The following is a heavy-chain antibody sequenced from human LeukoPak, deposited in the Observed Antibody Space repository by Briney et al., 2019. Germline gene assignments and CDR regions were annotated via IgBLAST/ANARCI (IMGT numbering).Heavy chain of an antibody. V-gene: IGHV1-18*01. CDR3: ARLGTFGYSSMNSQDFDY. CDR1: GYTFTSYG. Sequence: GASVKVSCKASGYTFTSYGISWVRQAPGQGLQWMGWISAYNGNTNYAQKLQGRVTMTTDTSTSTAYMELRSLRSDDTAVYYCARLGTFGYSSMNSQDFDYWGQGTLVTVSS. CDR2: ISAYNGNT. J-gene: IGHJ4*02. D-gene: IGHD6-13*01.